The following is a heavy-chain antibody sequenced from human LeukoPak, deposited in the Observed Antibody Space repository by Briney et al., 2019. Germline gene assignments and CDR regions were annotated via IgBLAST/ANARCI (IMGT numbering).Heavy chain of an antibody. D-gene: IGHD1-1*01. J-gene: IGHJ5*02. Sequence: ASVKVSCKASGYTFTGYYMHWVRQAPGQGNEWMGRINPNSGGTNYAQKFQGRVRITRDTAISKDYMELSRLRSDATAVYYFARERETATFPGWFDPCGQGTLVTVSS. CDR1: GYTFTGYY. V-gene: IGHV1-2*06. CDR3: ARERETATFPGWFDP. CDR2: INPNSGGT.